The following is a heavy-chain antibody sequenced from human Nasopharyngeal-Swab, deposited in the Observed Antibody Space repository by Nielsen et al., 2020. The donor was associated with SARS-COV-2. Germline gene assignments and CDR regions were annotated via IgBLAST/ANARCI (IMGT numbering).Heavy chain of an antibody. Sequence: VRQMPGKGLEWVGRIGDKAHNYATTYAASVKGRFTISRDDSKNTAFLQMDSLKTEDTALYYCTTDYYFDHWGQGTLVTVSS. CDR2: IGDKAHNYAT. J-gene: IGHJ4*02. CDR3: TTDYYFDH. V-gene: IGHV3-73*01.